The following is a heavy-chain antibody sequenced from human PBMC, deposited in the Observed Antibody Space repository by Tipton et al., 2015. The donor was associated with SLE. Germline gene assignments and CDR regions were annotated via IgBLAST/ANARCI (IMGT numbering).Heavy chain of an antibody. CDR3: ARGRGRGALDY. J-gene: IGHJ4*02. CDR1: GFNFDDYA. V-gene: IGHV3-48*01. D-gene: IGHD2-15*01. Sequence: SLRLSCVASGFNFDDYAMHWVRQAPGKGLEWVSYISSSSSTIYYADSVKGRFTISRDNAKNSLYLQMNSLRAEDTAVYYCARGRGRGALDYWGQGTLVTVSS. CDR2: ISSSSSTI.